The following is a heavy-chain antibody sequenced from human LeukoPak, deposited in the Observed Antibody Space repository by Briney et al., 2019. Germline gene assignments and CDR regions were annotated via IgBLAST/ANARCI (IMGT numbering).Heavy chain of an antibody. J-gene: IGHJ4*02. Sequence: GASVKVSCKTSGYIFTNYGMSWVRQAPGQGLEWMGWISPYNGNTIYAQKLQGRVTVTTDTSTSTAYMELRSLRSDDTAVYYCTRTVLDCKNGVCYDYWGQGTLVTVSS. CDR1: GYIFTNYG. CDR3: TRTVLDCKNGVCYDY. D-gene: IGHD2-8*01. CDR2: ISPYNGNT. V-gene: IGHV1-18*01.